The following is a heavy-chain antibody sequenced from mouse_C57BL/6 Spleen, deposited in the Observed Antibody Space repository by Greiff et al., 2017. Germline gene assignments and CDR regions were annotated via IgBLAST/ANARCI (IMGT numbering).Heavy chain of an antibody. Sequence: VMLVESGAELARPGASVKLSCKASGYTFTSYGISWVKQRTGQGLEWIGEIYPRSGNTYYNEKFKGKATLTADKSSSTAYMELRSLTSEDSAVYFCARKPLFTTVVEGYFDYWGQGTTLTVSS. V-gene: IGHV1-81*01. CDR3: ARKPLFTTVVEGYFDY. CDR1: GYTFTSYG. CDR2: IYPRSGNT. D-gene: IGHD1-1*01. J-gene: IGHJ2*01.